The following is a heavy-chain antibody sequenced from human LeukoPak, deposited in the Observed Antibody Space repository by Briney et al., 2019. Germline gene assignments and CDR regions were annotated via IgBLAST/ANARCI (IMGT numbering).Heavy chain of an antibody. D-gene: IGHD2-15*01. Sequence: GGSLRLSCVASGFTSNSYAVHWVRQAPGKGLVWVAVISYDGSINFYAASVKGRFTISRDNSKNTLYLQMNSLRAEDTALYFCARDRRYCGGGSCYFDYFFDYWGQGTLVTVSS. CDR1: GFTSNSYA. CDR3: ARDRRYCGGGSCYFDYFFDY. J-gene: IGHJ4*02. V-gene: IGHV3-30-3*01. CDR2: ISYDGSIN.